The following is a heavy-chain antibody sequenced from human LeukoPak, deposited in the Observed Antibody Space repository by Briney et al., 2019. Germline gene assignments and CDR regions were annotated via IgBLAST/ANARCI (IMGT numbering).Heavy chain of an antibody. V-gene: IGHV4-59*01. Sequence: SETLSLTCTVSGGSISSYYWSWIRQPPGKGLEWVGYIYYSGSTNYNPSLKSRVTISVDTSKNQFSLKLSSVTAADTAVYYCARKDYYMDVWGKGTTVTVSS. CDR1: GGSISSYY. CDR2: IYYSGST. CDR3: ARKDYYMDV. J-gene: IGHJ6*03.